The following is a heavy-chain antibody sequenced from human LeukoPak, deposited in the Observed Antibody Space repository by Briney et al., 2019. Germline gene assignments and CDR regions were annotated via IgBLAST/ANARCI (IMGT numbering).Heavy chain of an antibody. J-gene: IGHJ1*01. V-gene: IGHV3-74*01. CDR1: GFTFSKYW. CDR2: INGDGSTT. D-gene: IGHD3-22*01. Sequence: GGSLRLSCAASGFTFSKYWMHWVRRVLGKGLVWVSLINGDGSTTNYADFVKGRFTISRDNAKNTLSLQVNGLRAEDTAVYYCATGNYYDSRGYYTFGYWGQGTLVTVSS. CDR3: ATGNYYDSRGYYTFGY.